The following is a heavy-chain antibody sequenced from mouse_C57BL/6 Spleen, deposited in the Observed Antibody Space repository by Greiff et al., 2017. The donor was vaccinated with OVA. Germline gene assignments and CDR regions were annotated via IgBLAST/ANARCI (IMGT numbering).Heavy chain of an antibody. J-gene: IGHJ4*01. CDR1: GFTFSDAW. V-gene: IGHV6-6*01. CDR3: TRAGRDYAMDY. D-gene: IGHD3-3*01. CDR2: IRNKANNHAT. Sequence: EVKVEESGGGLVQPGGSMKLSCAASGFTFSDAWMDWVRQSPEKGLEWVAEIRNKANNHATYYAESVKGRFTISRDDSKSSVYLQMNSLRAEDTGIDYCTRAGRDYAMDYWGQGTSVTVSS.